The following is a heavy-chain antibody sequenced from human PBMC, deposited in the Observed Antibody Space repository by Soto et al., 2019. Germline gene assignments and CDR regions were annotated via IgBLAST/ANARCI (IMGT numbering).Heavy chain of an antibody. CDR1: GYTFTSYG. J-gene: IGHJ5*02. D-gene: IGHD1-26*01. CDR2: ISAYNGNT. CDR3: ARWKWELLPGNWFDP. V-gene: IGHV1-18*01. Sequence: ASVKVSCKASGYTFTSYGISWVRQAPGQGLEWMGWISAYNGNTNYAQKLQGRVTMTTDTSTSTAYMELRSLRSDDTAVYYCARWKWELLPGNWFDPWGQGTLVTVSS.